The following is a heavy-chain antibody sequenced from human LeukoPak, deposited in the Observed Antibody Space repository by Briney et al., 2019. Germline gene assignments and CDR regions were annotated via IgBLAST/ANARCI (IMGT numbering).Heavy chain of an antibody. CDR2: ISGSGGRT. CDR3: AKNTNWNVNHNYGMDV. J-gene: IGHJ6*02. D-gene: IGHD1-1*01. Sequence: GGSLRLSCAASGFTFSTYAMSWVRQAPGKGLEWVSAISGSGGRTDYADSVKGRFTISRDNSKNTLYLQMNSLRVEDTAVYYCAKNTNWNVNHNYGMDVWGQGTTVIVSS. CDR1: GFTFSTYA. V-gene: IGHV3-23*01.